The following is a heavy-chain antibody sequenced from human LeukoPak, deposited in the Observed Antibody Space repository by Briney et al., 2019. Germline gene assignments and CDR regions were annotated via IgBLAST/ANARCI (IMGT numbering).Heavy chain of an antibody. CDR1: GFSFSGHW. V-gene: IGHV3-74*01. CDR3: ARVRSGSSAGNYGMDV. CDR2: ISPTGSTT. J-gene: IGHJ6*02. D-gene: IGHD1-26*01. Sequence: GGSLRLSCTASGFSFSGHWMHWARQLPGKGLVWVSRISPTGSTTSYADSVKGRFTISRDNAKNTLYLQMNSLRAEDTAVYYCARVRSGSSAGNYGMDVWGQGTTVTVSS.